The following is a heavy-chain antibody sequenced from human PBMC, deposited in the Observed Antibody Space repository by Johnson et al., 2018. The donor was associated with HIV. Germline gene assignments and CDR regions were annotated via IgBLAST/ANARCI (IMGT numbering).Heavy chain of an antibody. CDR2: ISSSDSTI. Sequence: VQLVESGGALVQPGGSLRLSCAASGFTFSDCYMSWIRQAPGKGLEWISYISSSDSTIYYADSVKGRFTISRDNANNSLYLQMNSLRAEDTAVYYCARDSERGFDIWGQGTMVTVSS. J-gene: IGHJ3*02. V-gene: IGHV3-11*04. D-gene: IGHD1-26*01. CDR1: GFTFSDCY. CDR3: ARDSERGFDI.